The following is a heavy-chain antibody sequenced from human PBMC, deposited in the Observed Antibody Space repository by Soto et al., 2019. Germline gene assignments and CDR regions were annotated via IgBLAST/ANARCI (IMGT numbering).Heavy chain of an antibody. Sequence: ASVKVSCKASGYTFTGYYMHWVRQAPGQGLEWMGWINPNSGGTNYAQKFQGWVTMTRDTSISTAYMELGRLRSDDTAVYYCARDITVTTPGYYFDYWGQGTLVTVSS. D-gene: IGHD4-17*01. CDR1: GYTFTGYY. J-gene: IGHJ4*02. CDR3: ARDITVTTPGYYFDY. V-gene: IGHV1-2*04. CDR2: INPNSGGT.